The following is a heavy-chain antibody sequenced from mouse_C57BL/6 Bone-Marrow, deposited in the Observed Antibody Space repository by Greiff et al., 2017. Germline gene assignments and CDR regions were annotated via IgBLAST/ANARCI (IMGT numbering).Heavy chain of an antibody. CDR3: ARCYYYGSSYGYFDV. J-gene: IGHJ1*03. D-gene: IGHD1-1*01. CDR1: GYTFTDYY. Sequence: EVQLQQSGPELVKPGASVKISCKASGYTFTDYYMNWVKQSHGKSLEWIGDINPNTGGTSYNQKFKGKATLTVDKSSSTAYMQLRSLTSEDSAVYYCARCYYYGSSYGYFDVWGTGTTVTVSS. V-gene: IGHV1-26*01. CDR2: INPNTGGT.